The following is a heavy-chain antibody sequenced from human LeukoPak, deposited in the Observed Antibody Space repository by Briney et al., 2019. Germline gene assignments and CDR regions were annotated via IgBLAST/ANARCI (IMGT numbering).Heavy chain of an antibody. CDR2: IYTSGST. J-gene: IGHJ5*02. CDR1: GGSISSGSYY. CDR3: AREIQLWSPEGLSWFDP. D-gene: IGHD5-18*01. V-gene: IGHV4-61*02. Sequence: SQTLSLTCTVSGGSISSGSYYWRWIRQPAGKGLEWIGRIYTSGSTNYNPSLKSRVTMSVDTSKNQFSLKLSSVTAADTAVYYCAREIQLWSPEGLSWFDPWGQGTLVTVSS.